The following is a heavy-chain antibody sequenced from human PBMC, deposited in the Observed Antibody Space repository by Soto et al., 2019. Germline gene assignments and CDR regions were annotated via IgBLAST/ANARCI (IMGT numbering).Heavy chain of an antibody. D-gene: IGHD2-2*01. J-gene: IGHJ6*02. Sequence: ASVKVSCKASGYTFTSYGISWVRQAPGQGLEWMGWISAYNGNTNYAQKLQGRVTMTTDTSTSTAYMELRSLRYDDTAVYYSARDIVVVPAATRGYYYYGMDVWGQGTTVTVSS. V-gene: IGHV1-18*01. CDR1: GYTFTSYG. CDR2: ISAYNGNT. CDR3: ARDIVVVPAATRGYYYYGMDV.